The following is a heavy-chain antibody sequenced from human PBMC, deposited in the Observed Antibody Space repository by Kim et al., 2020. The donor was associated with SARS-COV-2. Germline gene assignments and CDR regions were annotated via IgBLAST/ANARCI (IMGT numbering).Heavy chain of an antibody. CDR3: ARDPRNFLALSYYYYDMVR. CDR1: GFTFSSYA. V-gene: IGHV3-30*04. Sequence: GGSLRLSCAASGFTFSSYAMHWVRQAPGKGLEWVAVISYDGSNKYYADSVKGRFTISRDNSKNTLYLQMNSLRAEDTAVYYCARDPRNFLALSYYYYDMVRWGEGTTVSVPS. J-gene: IGHJ6*04. CDR2: ISYDGSNK.